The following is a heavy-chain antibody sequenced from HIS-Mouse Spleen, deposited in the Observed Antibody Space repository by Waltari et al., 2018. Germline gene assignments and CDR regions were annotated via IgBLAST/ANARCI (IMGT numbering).Heavy chain of an antibody. D-gene: IGHD6-13*01. V-gene: IGHV4-39*07. CDR2: IYYSGST. J-gene: IGHJ2*01. CDR1: GGSISSSSYY. Sequence: QLQLQASGPGLVKPSETLSLTCPVSGGSISSSSYYCGWIRQPPGKGLEWIGSIYYSGSTYYNPSLKSRVTISVDTSKNQFSLKLSSVTAADTAVYYCAREIPYSSSWYDWYFDLWGRGTLVTVSS. CDR3: AREIPYSSSWYDWYFDL.